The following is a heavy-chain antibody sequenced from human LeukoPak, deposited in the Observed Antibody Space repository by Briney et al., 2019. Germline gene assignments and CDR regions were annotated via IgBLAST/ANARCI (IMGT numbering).Heavy chain of an antibody. CDR2: ITSSGTYI. V-gene: IGHV3-21*01. D-gene: IGHD6-19*01. J-gene: IGHJ4*02. CDR3: AINGFSSGWYEPYYFDN. CDR1: GFTFNNYN. Sequence: GGSLRLSCATSGFTFNNYNMNWVRQAPGRALEWVSSITSSGTYIFYADSVKGRFTISRDNAKNSLYLQMNSLRAEDTAVYYCAINGFSSGWYEPYYFDNWGQGTLVTVSS.